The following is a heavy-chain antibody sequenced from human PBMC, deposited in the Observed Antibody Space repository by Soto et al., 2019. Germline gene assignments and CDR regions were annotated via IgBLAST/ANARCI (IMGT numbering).Heavy chain of an antibody. CDR2: IANDGGRK. CDR1: GFNFSNYG. V-gene: IGHV3-30*03. J-gene: IGHJ5*02. CDR3: ATTTVVAAAGFDP. Sequence: QVHLVESGGGVVQPEKSLRLSCGASGFNFSNYGMHWVRQPPGKGLEWVAIIANDGGRKYYADSVEGRFTVSRDNSKNTLFLQMNNLRPEDTAVYYCATTTVVAAAGFDPWGRGTQVFVSS. D-gene: IGHD2-15*01.